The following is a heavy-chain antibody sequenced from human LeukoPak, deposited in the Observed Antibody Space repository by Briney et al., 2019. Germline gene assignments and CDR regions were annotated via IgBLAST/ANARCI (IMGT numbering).Heavy chain of an antibody. Sequence: GGSLRLSCAASGFTFSTYWMSWVRQAPGKGLEWVANINQGGSEKYYVDSVKGRFTISRDNAKNLLYLQMNSLRAEDTAVYYCARIYDNSGYYDYWGQGTLVTVSS. D-gene: IGHD3-22*01. V-gene: IGHV3-7*04. J-gene: IGHJ4*02. CDR1: GFTFSTYW. CDR3: ARIYDNSGYYDY. CDR2: INQGGSEK.